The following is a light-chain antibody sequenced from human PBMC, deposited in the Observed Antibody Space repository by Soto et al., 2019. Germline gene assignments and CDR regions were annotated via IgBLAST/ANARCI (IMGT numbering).Light chain of an antibody. CDR2: DAS. J-gene: IGKJ1*01. CDR1: QSVSSY. Sequence: EIVLTQSPATLSLSPGERATLSCRASQSVSSYLAWYQQQPGQAPTLLIYDASNRATSIPARCNGSGSWTNFTITTISREPEDFAVYYCQQHSNGTPLTFGQGTKVEIK. V-gene: IGKV3-11*01. CDR3: QQHSNGTPLT.